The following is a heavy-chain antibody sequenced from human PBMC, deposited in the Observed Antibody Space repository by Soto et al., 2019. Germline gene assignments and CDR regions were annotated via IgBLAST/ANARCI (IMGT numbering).Heavy chain of an antibody. CDR1: GFRFSSYW. Sequence: EVQLLGSGGGLVQPGGSLRLSCVASGFRFSSYWMNWVRQAPGMGLEWVANIDPDGRVGSYVDSVKGRSTTSRDNAKNSLYLQMNSLRANDTAVYFGAGWGGHDSNYWGQGILVTVSS. J-gene: IGHJ4*02. CDR3: AGWGGHDSNY. CDR2: IDPDGRVG. V-gene: IGHV3-7*03. D-gene: IGHD3-16*01.